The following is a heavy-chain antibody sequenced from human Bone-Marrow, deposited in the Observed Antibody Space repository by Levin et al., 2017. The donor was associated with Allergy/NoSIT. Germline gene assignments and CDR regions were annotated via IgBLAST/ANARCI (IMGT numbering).Heavy chain of an antibody. Sequence: GESLKISCAASGFIFSDHYMVWVRQAPGKGLEWIALRRNKDNGYTAEYAASVKGRFTISRDDSQISVYLQMNSLKTEDTAIYYCARGRHYFDSWGQGTLVTVSS. CDR2: RRNKDNGYTA. CDR3: ARGRHYFDS. D-gene: IGHD6-25*01. J-gene: IGHJ4*02. CDR1: GFIFSDHY. V-gene: IGHV3-72*01.